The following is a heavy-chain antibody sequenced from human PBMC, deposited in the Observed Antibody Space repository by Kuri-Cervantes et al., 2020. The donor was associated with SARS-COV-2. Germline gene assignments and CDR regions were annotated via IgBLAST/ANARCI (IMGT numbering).Heavy chain of an antibody. CDR2: INHSGST. CDR3: ARGQNSELLWFGESISYYFDY. CDR1: GGSFSGYY. Sequence: ESLKISCAAYGGSFSGYYWSWIRQPPGKGLEWIGEINHSGSTNYNPSLKSRVAISVDTSKNQFSLKLSSVTAADTAVYYCARGQNSELLWFGESISYYFDYWGQGTLVTVSS. D-gene: IGHD3-10*01. J-gene: IGHJ4*02. V-gene: IGHV4-34*01.